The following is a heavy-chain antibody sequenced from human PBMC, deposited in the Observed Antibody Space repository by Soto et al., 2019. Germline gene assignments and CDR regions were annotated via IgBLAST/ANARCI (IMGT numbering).Heavy chain of an antibody. Sequence: QVQRVESGGGVVQPGTSLRLSCAASGFTFKNYDMYWVRQAPGKGLEWMVVISHDGSNKYYADSVKGRFTISRDNCKNTLTLQFISLSAEDTAKYYCAKVGASATDVWGQGTTVTVS. J-gene: IGHJ6*02. CDR2: ISHDGSNK. V-gene: IGHV3-30*18. CDR3: AKVGASATDV. D-gene: IGHD6-25*01. CDR1: GFTFKNYD.